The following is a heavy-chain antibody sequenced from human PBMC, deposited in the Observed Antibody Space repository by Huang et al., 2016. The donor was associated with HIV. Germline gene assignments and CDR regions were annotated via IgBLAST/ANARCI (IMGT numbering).Heavy chain of an antibody. J-gene: IGHJ4*02. V-gene: IGHV1-69*13. D-gene: IGHD3-22*01. CDR2: IIPIFGTA. Sequence: QVQLVQSGAEVTKPGSSVKGSCKASGGTFSSYAISWVRQAPGQGLEWMGGIIPIFGTANYAQKFQGRVTITADESTSTAYMALSSLRSEDTAVYYCARARGYYDSSVSYYFDYWGQGTLVTVSS. CDR3: ARARGYYDSSVSYYFDY. CDR1: GGTFSSYA.